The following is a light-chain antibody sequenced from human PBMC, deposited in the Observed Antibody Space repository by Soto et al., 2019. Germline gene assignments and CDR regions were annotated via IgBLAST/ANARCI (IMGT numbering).Light chain of an antibody. J-gene: IGKJ1*01. CDR2: GAS. CDR3: QQYNDWPLT. V-gene: IGKV3-15*01. Sequence: VMTQSPATLSVSPGDTATLSCRASQSLSSNLGWYQQKPGQAPRLLIFGASTRATGIPARFSGSGSGTEFSLTISSLQSEDFADYLCQQYNDWPLTFGQGTKVEIK. CDR1: QSLSSN.